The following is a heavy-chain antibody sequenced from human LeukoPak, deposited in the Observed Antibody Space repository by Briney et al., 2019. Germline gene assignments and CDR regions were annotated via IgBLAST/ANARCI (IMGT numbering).Heavy chain of an antibody. V-gene: IGHV4-39*07. CDR1: GGSVSSGSYY. Sequence: SETLSLTCTVSGGSVSSGSYYWSWIRQPPGKGLEWIGEIYHSGSTNYNPSLKSRVTISVDKSKNQFSLKLSSVTAADTAVYYCARGVVVITTEWFDPWGQGTLVTVSS. J-gene: IGHJ5*02. CDR3: ARGVVVITTEWFDP. CDR2: IYHSGST. D-gene: IGHD3-22*01.